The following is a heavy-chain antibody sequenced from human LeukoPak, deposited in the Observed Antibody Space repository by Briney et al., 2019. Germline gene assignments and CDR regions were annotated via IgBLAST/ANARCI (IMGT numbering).Heavy chain of an antibody. Sequence: GGSLRLSCAASGFTVSSNYMSWVRQAPGRGLEWVSSISRDSSLTFYADSVKGRFTISRDNAKNSLYLQMNSLRAEDTAVFYCARDPGDYSDNRGYFEAPFDYWGQGTLVTVSS. CDR3: ARDPGDYSDNRGYFEAPFDY. D-gene: IGHD3-22*01. V-gene: IGHV3-21*01. CDR1: GFTVSSNY. J-gene: IGHJ4*02. CDR2: ISRDSSLT.